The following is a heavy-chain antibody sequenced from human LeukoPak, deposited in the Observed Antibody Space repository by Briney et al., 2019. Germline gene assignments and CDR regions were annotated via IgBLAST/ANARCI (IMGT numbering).Heavy chain of an antibody. V-gene: IGHV1-18*01. CDR2: ISAYNGNT. Sequence: ASVKVSCEASGYTFTSYGISWVRQAPGQGLEWMGWISAYNGNTNYAQKLQGRVTMTTDTSTSTGYMELRSLRSDDTAVYYCARDSGVVPAAIQFDYWGQGTLVTVSS. D-gene: IGHD2-2*02. CDR3: ARDSGVVPAAIQFDY. J-gene: IGHJ4*02. CDR1: GYTFTSYG.